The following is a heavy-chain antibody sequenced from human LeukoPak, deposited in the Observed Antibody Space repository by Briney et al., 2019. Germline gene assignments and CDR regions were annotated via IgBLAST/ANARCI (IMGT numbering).Heavy chain of an antibody. V-gene: IGHV4-59*01. Sequence: SETLSLTSTVSGGSISSYYWSWIRQPPGKGLEWIGYLYYSGSAKYNPSLKSRVTISVDTPENHFSLKLSSVTAADTAVYYCARKGSGTYSPFDYWGPGTLVTVSS. CDR1: GGSISSYY. D-gene: IGHD1-26*01. CDR3: ARKGSGTYSPFDY. CDR2: LYYSGSA. J-gene: IGHJ4*02.